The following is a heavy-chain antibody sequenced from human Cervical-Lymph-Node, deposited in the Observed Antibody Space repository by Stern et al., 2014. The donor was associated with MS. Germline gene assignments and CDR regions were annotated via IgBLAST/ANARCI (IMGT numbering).Heavy chain of an antibody. J-gene: IGHJ3*02. CDR1: GFTFSDYY. V-gene: IGHV3-11*01. D-gene: IGHD3-10*01. CDR2: ISSSGSTI. CDR3: ARGAYYYGSGTADAFDI. Sequence: MQLVESGGGLVKPGGSLRLSCAASGFTFSDYYMSWIRQAPGKGLEWVSYISSSGSTIYYADSVKGRFTISRANAKNSLNLQTNSRRAEDTAVYYCARGAYYYGSGTADAFDIWGQGTMVTVSS.